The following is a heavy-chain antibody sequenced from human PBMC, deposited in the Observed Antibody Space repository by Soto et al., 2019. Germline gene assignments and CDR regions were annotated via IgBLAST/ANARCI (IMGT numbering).Heavy chain of an antibody. CDR2: ISYDGSNK. CDR3: AKGVSLRFLEWLFAGPGFDP. CDR1: GFTFSSYG. Sequence: QVQLVESGGGVVQPGRSLRLSCAASGFTFSSYGMHWVRQAPGKGLEWVAVISYDGSNKYYADSVKGRFTISRDNSQNKLYLQMNSLRDEDTAVYYCAKGVSLRFLEWLFAGPGFDPWGQGTLVTVSS. D-gene: IGHD3-3*01. J-gene: IGHJ5*02. V-gene: IGHV3-30*18.